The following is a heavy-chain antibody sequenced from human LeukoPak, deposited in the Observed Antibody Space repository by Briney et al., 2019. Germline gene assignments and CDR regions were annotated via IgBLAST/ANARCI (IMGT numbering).Heavy chain of an antibody. V-gene: IGHV1-18*01. Sequence: ASVKVSCKASGYTFTSYGISWVRQAPGQGLEWMGWISAYNGNTNYAQKLQGRVTMTEDTSTDTAYMELSSLRSEDTAVYYCATEKVGATFDYWGQGTLVTVSS. CDR3: ATEKVGATFDY. J-gene: IGHJ4*02. CDR2: ISAYNGNT. D-gene: IGHD1-26*01. CDR1: GYTFTSYG.